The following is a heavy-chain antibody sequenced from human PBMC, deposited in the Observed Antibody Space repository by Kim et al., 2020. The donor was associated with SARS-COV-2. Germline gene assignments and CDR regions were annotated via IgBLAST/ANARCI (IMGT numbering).Heavy chain of an antibody. CDR1: GFTFDDYG. Sequence: GGSLRLSFAASGFTFDDYGMSWVRQAPGKGLEWVSGINRNSDSTGYADSVKGRFTISRDNAKNSLFLQMNSPRAEDTALYHCVRGYAGGPFDLWGQGTLV. V-gene: IGHV3-20*02. CDR3: VRGYAGGPFDL. J-gene: IGHJ4*02. D-gene: IGHD3-16*01. CDR2: INRNSDST.